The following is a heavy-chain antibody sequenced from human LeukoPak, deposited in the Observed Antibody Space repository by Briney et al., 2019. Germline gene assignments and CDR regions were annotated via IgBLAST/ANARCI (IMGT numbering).Heavy chain of an antibody. CDR1: GYTFTSYY. Sequence: ASVKVSCKASGYTFTSYYMHWVRQAPGQGLEWMGIINPSGGSASYAQKLQGRVTMTTDTSTSTAYMELRSLRSDDTAVYYCARANLEGPYFGYWGQGTLVTVSS. J-gene: IGHJ4*02. V-gene: IGHV1-46*01. CDR2: INPSGGSA. CDR3: ARANLEGPYFGY.